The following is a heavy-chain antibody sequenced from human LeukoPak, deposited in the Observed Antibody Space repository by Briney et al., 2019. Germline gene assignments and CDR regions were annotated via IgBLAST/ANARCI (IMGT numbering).Heavy chain of an antibody. CDR2: ISGSGGST. Sequence: PGGSLRLSCAASGFTFNNAWMSWVRQAPGKVLEWVSAISGSGGSTYYADSVKGRFTISRDNSKNTLYLQMNSLRAEDTAVYYCAKALTTVVTGIDYWGQGTLVTVSS. CDR3: AKALTTVVTGIDY. J-gene: IGHJ4*02. V-gene: IGHV3-23*01. CDR1: GFTFNNAW. D-gene: IGHD4-23*01.